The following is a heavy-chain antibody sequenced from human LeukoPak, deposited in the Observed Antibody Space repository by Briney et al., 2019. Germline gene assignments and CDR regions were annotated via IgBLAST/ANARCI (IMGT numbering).Heavy chain of an antibody. CDR2: IYYSGST. D-gene: IGHD3-9*01. CDR1: GGSISSYY. Sequence: PSETLSLTCTVSGGSISSYYWSWIRQPPGKGLEWIGYIYYSGSTNYNPSLKSRVTISVDTSKNQFSLKLSSVTAADTAVYYCARDGHYDILTGYYPYGMDVWGQGTTVTVSS. J-gene: IGHJ6*02. V-gene: IGHV4-59*01. CDR3: ARDGHYDILTGYYPYGMDV.